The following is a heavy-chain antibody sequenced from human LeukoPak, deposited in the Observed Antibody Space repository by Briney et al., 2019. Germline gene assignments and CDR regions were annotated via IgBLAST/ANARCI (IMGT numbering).Heavy chain of an antibody. CDR1: GFTFSSYS. V-gene: IGHV3-48*02. CDR3: ARDSSGWFSTSDY. Sequence: GGSLRLSCAASGFTFSSYSMNWVRQAPGKRLEWVSYIGSSSTTIYYADSVKGRFTISRDNAKNSLFLQMNNLRDEDTAVYYCARDSSGWFSTSDYWGQGTLVTVSS. CDR2: IGSSSTTI. D-gene: IGHD6-19*01. J-gene: IGHJ4*02.